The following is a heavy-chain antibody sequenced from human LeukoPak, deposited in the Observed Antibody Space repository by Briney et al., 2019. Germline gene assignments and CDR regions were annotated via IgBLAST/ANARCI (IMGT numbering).Heavy chain of an antibody. CDR2: ISYSGST. CDR3: AREGTAGTNLNWFDP. V-gene: IGHV4-59*01. CDR1: GGSISSYY. J-gene: IGHJ5*02. Sequence: SETLSLTCTVSGGSISSYYWSWIRQPPGKGLEWIGYISYSGSTNFNPSLKSRVTISVDTSKNQFSLKLSSVTAADTAVYYCAREGTAGTNLNWFDPWGRGTLVTVSS. D-gene: IGHD1-1*01.